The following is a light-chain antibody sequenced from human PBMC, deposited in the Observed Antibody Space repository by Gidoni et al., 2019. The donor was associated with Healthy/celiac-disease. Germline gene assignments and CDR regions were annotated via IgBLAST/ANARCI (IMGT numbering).Light chain of an antibody. Sequence: DIQMTQSPSTLSASVGDRVTITCRASQSISSWLAWYQQKPGKAPKLLIDKASRLESGVPSRFSGSGSGTEFTLTISSLQPDDFATYYCQQYNSYPWTCGQGTKVEIK. CDR2: KAS. CDR3: QQYNSYPWT. V-gene: IGKV1-5*03. J-gene: IGKJ1*01. CDR1: QSISSW.